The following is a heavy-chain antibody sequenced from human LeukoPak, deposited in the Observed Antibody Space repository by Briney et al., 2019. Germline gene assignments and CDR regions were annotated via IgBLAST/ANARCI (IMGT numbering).Heavy chain of an antibody. CDR2: IRSKVSSYAT. V-gene: IGHV3-73*01. J-gene: IGHJ1*01. D-gene: IGHD6-19*01. CDR1: GFTFSGST. Sequence: SGGSLKLSCAASGFTFSGSTMHWVRQASGQGLDLIGRIRSKVSSYATAYAASVKGRFTISRDDAKNTAYLQMDSLKTEDTAVYYCTSPQADSGATYFRHWGQGTLVTVSS. CDR3: TSPQADSGATYFRH.